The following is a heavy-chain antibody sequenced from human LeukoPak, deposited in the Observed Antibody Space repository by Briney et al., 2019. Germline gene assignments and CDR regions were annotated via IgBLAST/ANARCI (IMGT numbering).Heavy chain of an antibody. CDR2: ISGSGAST. Sequence: HSGGSLRLSCAASGFTFRSYSMIWVRQAPGKGLEWVSGISGSGASTNYADSVKGRFTISRDKSKNTLYLQMTSLRADDTAHYYCAKGHYDGGPYYYFDYWGQGTLVTVSS. CDR1: GFTFRSYS. CDR3: AKGHYDGGPYYYFDY. J-gene: IGHJ4*02. D-gene: IGHD3-22*01. V-gene: IGHV3-23*01.